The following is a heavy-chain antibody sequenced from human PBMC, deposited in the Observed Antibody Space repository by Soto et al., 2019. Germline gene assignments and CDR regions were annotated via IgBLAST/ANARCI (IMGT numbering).Heavy chain of an antibody. D-gene: IGHD3-3*01. CDR1: GCSISNYY. CDR2: IHYSGST. J-gene: IGHJ5*02. CDR3: ARECRGLIFGGFDP. Sequence: SETLSLTCTVSGCSISNYYWSWIRQPPGKGPEWIGYIHYSGSTKYNPSLKSRVTISVDTSKNHLSLRLNSVTAADTAVYYCARECRGLIFGGFDPWGQGILVTVSS. V-gene: IGHV4-59*01.